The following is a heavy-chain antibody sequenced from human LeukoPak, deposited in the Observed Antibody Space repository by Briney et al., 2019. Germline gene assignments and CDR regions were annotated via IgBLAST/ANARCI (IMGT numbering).Heavy chain of an antibody. V-gene: IGHV1-69*05. D-gene: IGHD3-22*01. Sequence: GASVKVSCKASGGTFSSYAISWVRQAPGQGLEWMGMIIPIFGTANYAQKFQGRVTITTDESTSTAYMELSSLRSEDTAVYYCARGPATYSSPYYYYMDVWGKGTTVTVSS. CDR3: ARGPATYSSPYYYYMDV. J-gene: IGHJ6*03. CDR2: IIPIFGTA. CDR1: GGTFSSYA.